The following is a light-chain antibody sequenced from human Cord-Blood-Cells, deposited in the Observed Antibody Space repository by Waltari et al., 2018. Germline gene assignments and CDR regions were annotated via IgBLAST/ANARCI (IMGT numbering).Light chain of an antibody. Sequence: DIVITLSPLSLPVNTEEQASISCRSSENLLPSNGYNYLDWYLQKPGQSPQLLIYLGSNLASGFPDRFSGSGSGTDFTLKISRVEAEDVGGYYCMQALQTPRTFGQGTKVEIK. CDR2: LGS. CDR1: ENLLPSNGYNY. J-gene: IGKJ1*01. V-gene: IGKV2-28*01. CDR3: MQALQTPRT.